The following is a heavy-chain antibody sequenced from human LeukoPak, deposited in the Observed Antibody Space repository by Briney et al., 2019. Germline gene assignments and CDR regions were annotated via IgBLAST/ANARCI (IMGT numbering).Heavy chain of an antibody. J-gene: IGHJ5*02. CDR2: IESTGRL. CDR1: GGSISGHW. D-gene: IGHD4-23*01. V-gene: IGHV4-4*09. CDR3: ARLDSWGDYVGWFDP. Sequence: SETLSLTCTVSGGSISGHWWSWIRRPPGKGLEWLGDIESTGRLNDNPSLRSRVTLSVDTSKNQFSLKLSSVTAADTAVYYCARLDSWGDYVGWFDPWGQGTLVTVSS.